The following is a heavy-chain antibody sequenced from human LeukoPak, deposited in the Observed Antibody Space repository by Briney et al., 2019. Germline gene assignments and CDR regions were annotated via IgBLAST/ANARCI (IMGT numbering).Heavy chain of an antibody. J-gene: IGHJ6*02. Sequence: GGSLRLSCAASGFSLSSHWMAWVRQVPGRGPEWVANVNRDGSETYYLDSVKGRFTISKDNAKNSLYLQMNSLRAEDTALYHCARNNGMDVWGQGTTVIVSS. CDR2: VNRDGSET. CDR3: ARNNGMDV. V-gene: IGHV3-7*03. CDR1: GFSLSSHW.